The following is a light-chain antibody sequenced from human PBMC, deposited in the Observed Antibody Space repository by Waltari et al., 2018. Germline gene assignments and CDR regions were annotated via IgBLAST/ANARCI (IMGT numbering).Light chain of an antibody. CDR3: QQYYSAPFN. Sequence: DIQMTQSPSTLSASVGDRVTITCRASQSISSWLAWYQQKPGKAPKLLIYKASSLESGVPSRFSGSDSGTEFTLTISSLQAEDVAVYYCQQYYSAPFNFGQGTKLEIK. CDR2: KAS. J-gene: IGKJ2*01. CDR1: QSISSW. V-gene: IGKV1-5*03.